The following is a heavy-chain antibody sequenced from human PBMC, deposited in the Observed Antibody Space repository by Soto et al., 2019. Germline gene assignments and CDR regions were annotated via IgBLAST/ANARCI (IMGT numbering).Heavy chain of an antibody. J-gene: IGHJ4*02. CDR3: VGTGTTDDY. V-gene: IGHV4-30-4*01. D-gene: IGHD4-17*01. CDR1: GASVRSGDYY. CDR2: IYNSGGS. Sequence: SSETLSLICSVSGASVRSGDYYWSCIRQAPGKGLEWIGYIYNSGGSYYNPSLKGRLTISIDTSKNQFSLKLNSVTAADTAIYYCVGTGTTDDYWGRGTLVTVSS.